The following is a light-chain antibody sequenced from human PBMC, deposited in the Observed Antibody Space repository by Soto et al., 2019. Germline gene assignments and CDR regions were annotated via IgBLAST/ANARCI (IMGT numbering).Light chain of an antibody. CDR1: QSVSSY. J-gene: IGKJ1*01. Sequence: EIVLTQSPATLSLSPGERATLSCRASQSVSSYLLWFQQKPGQAPRLLIYDASNRATGIPARFSGSGSGTDFTLTISSLEPEDFAVYYCQQRSNWPPTFGPGTKVEI. V-gene: IGKV3-11*01. CDR2: DAS. CDR3: QQRSNWPPT.